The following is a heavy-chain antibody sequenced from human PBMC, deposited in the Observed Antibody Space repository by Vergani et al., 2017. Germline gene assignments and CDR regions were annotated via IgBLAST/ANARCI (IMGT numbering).Heavy chain of an antibody. J-gene: IGHJ4*02. Sequence: EVQLLESGGGLVQPGGSLRLSCAASGFTFSSYAMSWVRQAPGKGLEWVANIKQDGSEKYYVDSVKGRFTISRDNAKNSLYLQMNSLRAEDTAVYYCARNAGGSYFDYWGQGTLVTVSS. CDR3: ARNAGGSYFDY. CDR1: GFTFSSYA. V-gene: IGHV3-7*01. CDR2: IKQDGSEK. D-gene: IGHD3-16*01.